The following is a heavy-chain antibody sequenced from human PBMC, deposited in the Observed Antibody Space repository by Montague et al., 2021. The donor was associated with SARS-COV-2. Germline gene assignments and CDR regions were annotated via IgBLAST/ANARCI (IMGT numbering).Heavy chain of an antibody. CDR2: VDYSGLT. J-gene: IGHJ6*02. CDR1: RDSISSHNYF. CDR3: ARDPWRITIFGVVTRYGMDV. Sequence: SETLSLTCTVSRDSISSHNYFWAWIRQPPGKGLEWIGSVDYSGLTFYNPSLESRVTISVDTSKKQFSLKLSSVTAADTAVYYCARDPWRITIFGVVTRYGMDVWGQGTTVTVSS. V-gene: IGHV4-39*07. D-gene: IGHD3-3*01.